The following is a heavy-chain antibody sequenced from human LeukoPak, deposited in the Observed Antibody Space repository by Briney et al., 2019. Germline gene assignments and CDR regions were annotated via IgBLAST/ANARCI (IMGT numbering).Heavy chain of an antibody. CDR1: GGSISSYY. CDR3: ARLDSRITIFGVVPPDV. J-gene: IGHJ6*04. V-gene: IGHV4-59*01. Sequence: SETLSLTCTVSGGSISSYYWSWIRQPPGKGLEWVGYIYYSGSTNYNPSLKSRVTISVDTSKNQFSLKLSSVTAADTAVYYCARLDSRITIFGVVPPDVWGKGTTVTVSS. CDR2: IYYSGST. D-gene: IGHD3-3*01.